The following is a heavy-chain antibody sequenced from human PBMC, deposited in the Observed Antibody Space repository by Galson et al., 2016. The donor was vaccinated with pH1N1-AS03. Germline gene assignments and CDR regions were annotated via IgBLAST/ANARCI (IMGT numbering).Heavy chain of an antibody. J-gene: IGHJ6*02. CDR3: ARRNPNPNFAIWYQHDYGMDV. Sequence: SLRLSCAASGFTFSMSYIHWVRQAPGKGLERVSRISNDGRNVRYADFVKGRFAVSRDNAKNTVFLQMNSLRADDTAVYFCARRNPNPNFAIWYQHDYGMDVWGQGTTVTVSS. V-gene: IGHV3-74*01. CDR1: GFTFSMSY. CDR2: ISNDGRNV. D-gene: IGHD2-2*01.